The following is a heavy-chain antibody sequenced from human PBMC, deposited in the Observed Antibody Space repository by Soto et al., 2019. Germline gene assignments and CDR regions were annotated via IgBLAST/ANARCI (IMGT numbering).Heavy chain of an antibody. V-gene: IGHV3-23*01. D-gene: IGHD3-22*01. CDR1: GFTFSIYA. Sequence: PAGSLRLSCAASGFTFSIYAMSWVRQAPGKGLEWVSAISGSGGSTYYADSVKGRFTISRDNSKNTLYLQMNSLRAEDTAVYYCTKANYYDSSGSDPDALDIWGQGTMVTVSS. J-gene: IGHJ3*02. CDR2: ISGSGGST. CDR3: TKANYYDSSGSDPDALDI.